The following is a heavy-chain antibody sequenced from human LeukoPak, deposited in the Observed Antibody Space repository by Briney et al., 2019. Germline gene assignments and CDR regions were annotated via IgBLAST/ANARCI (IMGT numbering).Heavy chain of an antibody. Sequence: GASVKVSCKASGYTFTSCDINWVRQATGQGLEWMGWMNPNSGNTGYAQKFQGRVTMTRNTSISTAYMELSSLRSEDTAVYYCARVAVAGLYYYYYYMDVWGKGTTVTISS. CDR2: MNPNSGNT. CDR1: GYTFTSCD. D-gene: IGHD6-19*01. CDR3: ARVAVAGLYYYYYYMDV. V-gene: IGHV1-8*01. J-gene: IGHJ6*03.